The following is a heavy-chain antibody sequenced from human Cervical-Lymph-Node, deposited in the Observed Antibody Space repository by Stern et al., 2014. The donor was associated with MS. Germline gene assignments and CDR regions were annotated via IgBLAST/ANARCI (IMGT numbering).Heavy chain of an antibody. V-gene: IGHV1-46*01. CDR1: GYTFTYYS. Sequence: QVQLVQSGAEVKKPGASVKVSCKASGYTFTYYSMHWVRQAPGHGLEWMGFINPSGGSTTYAQKFQGRVTLTRDTSTSTVYMELSSVRSDDTAVYYCARSIREYAYGCDYWGQGTLVTVSS. CDR2: INPSGGST. D-gene: IGHD3-16*01. J-gene: IGHJ4*02. CDR3: ARSIREYAYGCDY.